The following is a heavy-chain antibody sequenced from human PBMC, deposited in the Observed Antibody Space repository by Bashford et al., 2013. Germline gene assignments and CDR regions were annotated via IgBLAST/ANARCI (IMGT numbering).Heavy chain of an antibody. CDR3: ARDRRGSYCRTGTCQSTGFDL. J-gene: IGHJ3*01. CDR1: GFTINRYA. Sequence: GSLRLSCSASGFTINRYAIHWVRQTPGKGLQWLTLISWDGVDTFFADSVKGRSTISRDNSKNTIFLQIHSLKFDDTALYYCARDRRGSYCRTGTCQSTGFDLWGPGTMVTVSS. CDR2: ISWDGVDT. D-gene: IGHD2-15*01. V-gene: IGHV3-30*01.